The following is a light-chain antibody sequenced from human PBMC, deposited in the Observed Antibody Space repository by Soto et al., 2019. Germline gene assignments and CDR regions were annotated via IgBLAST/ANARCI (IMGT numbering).Light chain of an antibody. V-gene: IGKV3-11*01. Sequence: EIMVTQSPATVSLSPMERATLSFMASQSVSSNLAWYQQKPGQAPRLLISDASNRATGIPGRFSGSGSGTVFTLTISSLEPEDFAVYYCQQCSNWPRITFGQGTRLEIK. CDR1: QSVSSN. CDR2: DAS. J-gene: IGKJ5*01. CDR3: QQCSNWPRIT.